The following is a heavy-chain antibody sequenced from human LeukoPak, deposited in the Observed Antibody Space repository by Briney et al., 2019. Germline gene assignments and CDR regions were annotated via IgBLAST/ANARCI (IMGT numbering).Heavy chain of an antibody. V-gene: IGHV4-59*01. CDR1: GGSISAYY. Sequence: PSETLSLTCTVSGGSISAYYWSWIRQPPGKGLEWIGYIYYSGSTNYNPSLKSRVTISVDTSKVQFSLKLRSVTAADTAVYYCARPRSHLTTSCYFDYWGQGPLVTISS. CDR2: IYYSGST. D-gene: IGHD2-2*01. J-gene: IGHJ4*02. CDR3: ARPRSHLTTSCYFDY.